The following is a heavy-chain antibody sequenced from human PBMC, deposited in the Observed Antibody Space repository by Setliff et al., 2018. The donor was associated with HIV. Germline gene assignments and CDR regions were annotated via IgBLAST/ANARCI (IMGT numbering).Heavy chain of an antibody. V-gene: IGHV1-2*04. Sequence: ASVKVSCKASGYSFTDYYIHWVRQAPGQGLEWMGWINPKSDGTNYAQKFQGWITMTRDTSISTAYMELSSLGSEDTAVYYCARDQVLGGRAFSYASNYGMDVWGQGTTVTVSS. J-gene: IGHJ6*02. CDR3: ARDQVLGGRAFSYASNYGMDV. D-gene: IGHD3-3*02. CDR1: GYSFTDYY. CDR2: INPKSDGT.